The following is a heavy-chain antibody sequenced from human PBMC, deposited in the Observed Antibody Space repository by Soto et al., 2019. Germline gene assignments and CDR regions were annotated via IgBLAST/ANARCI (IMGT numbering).Heavy chain of an antibody. D-gene: IGHD3-22*01. CDR3: ARDLKEYYYDSSGYYSTYYYYGMDV. J-gene: IGHJ6*02. Sequence: GGSLRLSCAASGFTFSSYAMHWVRQAPGKGLEWVAVISYDGSNKYYADSVKGRFTISRDNSKNTLYLQMNSLRAEDTAVYYCARDLKEYYYDSSGYYSTYYYYGMDVRGQGTTVTVSS. V-gene: IGHV3-30-3*01. CDR2: ISYDGSNK. CDR1: GFTFSSYA.